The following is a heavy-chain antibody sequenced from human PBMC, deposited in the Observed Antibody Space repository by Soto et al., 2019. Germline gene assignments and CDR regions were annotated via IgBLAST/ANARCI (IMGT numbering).Heavy chain of an antibody. J-gene: IGHJ6*02. CDR3: AGGYCISTSCYRPDYYYGMDV. Sequence: QVPLVQSGAEVKKPGSSVKVSCKASGGTFSSYAISWVRQAPGQGLEWMGGIIPIFGTANYAQKFQGRVTITADESTSTAYMELSSLRSEDTAVYYCAGGYCISTSCYRPDYYYGMDVWGQGTTVTVSS. CDR2: IIPIFGTA. D-gene: IGHD2-2*01. CDR1: GGTFSSYA. V-gene: IGHV1-69*12.